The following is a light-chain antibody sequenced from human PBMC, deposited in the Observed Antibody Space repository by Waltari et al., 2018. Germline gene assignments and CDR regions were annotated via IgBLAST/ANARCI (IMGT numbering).Light chain of an antibody. CDR3: QSYDDSLSGYV. CDR1: TSNIAAGPD. CDR2: NNT. J-gene: IGLJ3*02. Sequence: QSVLTQPPSVSGAPGQRVTSSSTWSTSNIAAGPDGHWDQQLPGRAPSLLLSNNTNRPSGVPDRISGSNSGTSASLVITGLQAEDEAEFYCQSYDDSLSGYVFGGGTKLTVL. V-gene: IGLV1-40*01.